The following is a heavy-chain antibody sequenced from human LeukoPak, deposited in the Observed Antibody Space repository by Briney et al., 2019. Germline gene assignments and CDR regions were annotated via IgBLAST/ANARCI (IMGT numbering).Heavy chain of an antibody. CDR1: GFSFNTYG. Sequence: PGGSLRLSCAASGFSFNTYGMNWVRQAPGKGLEWFSSITKSGDSTYYADTVRGRFTMSRDNSKNTLYLQMNSLRAEDTAVYHCAKGQGYSTSGWYFDYWGHGTLVTVSS. V-gene: IGHV3-23*01. J-gene: IGHJ4*01. D-gene: IGHD2-2*01. CDR2: ITKSGDST. CDR3: AKGQGYSTSGWYFDY.